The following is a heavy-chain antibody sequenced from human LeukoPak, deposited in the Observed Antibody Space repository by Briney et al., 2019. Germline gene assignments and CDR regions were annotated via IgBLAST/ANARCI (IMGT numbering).Heavy chain of an antibody. J-gene: IGHJ4*02. CDR1: GFTFSNAW. V-gene: IGHV3-15*01. CDR3: ATGGYFFDY. Sequence: PGGSLRLSCAASGFTFSNAWMNWVRQAPRKGLEWVGRMKSNPDDGATDYAAPVKGRFTISRDDSKNTVYLQINSLKTEDTAVYYCATGGYFFDYWGQGTLVTVSS. CDR2: MKSNPDDGAT.